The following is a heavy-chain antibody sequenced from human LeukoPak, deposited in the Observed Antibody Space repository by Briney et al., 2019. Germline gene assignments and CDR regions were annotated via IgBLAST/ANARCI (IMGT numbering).Heavy chain of an antibody. CDR1: GYTFTGYY. CDR2: INPNSGGT. CDR3: ARDWGIVVVPAAMASRHYYYYYGMDV. V-gene: IGHV1-2*02. D-gene: IGHD2-2*01. J-gene: IGHJ6*02. Sequence: GASVKVSCKASGYTFTGYYMHWVRQAPGQGLEWMGWINPNSGGTNYAQKFQGRVTMTRDTSISTAYMELSRLRSDDTAVYYCARDWGIVVVPAAMASRHYYYYYGMDVWGQGTTVTVSS.